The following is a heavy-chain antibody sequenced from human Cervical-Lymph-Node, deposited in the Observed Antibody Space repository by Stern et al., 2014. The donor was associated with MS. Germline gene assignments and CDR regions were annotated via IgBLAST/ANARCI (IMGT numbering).Heavy chain of an antibody. CDR3: SREVAAAGTGFLHH. V-gene: IGHV3-53*01. CDR1: GFTVSTNY. Sequence: VQLVQSGGGLIQPGGSLRLSCAASGFTVSTNYMSWVRQAPGKGLEWVSVIYSGDNTYYADSVKGRLTISRDNSKNTVYLQINSLRVEDTAVYYCSREVAAAGTGFLHHGGQGTLVTVSS. J-gene: IGHJ1*01. D-gene: IGHD6-13*01. CDR2: IYSGDNT.